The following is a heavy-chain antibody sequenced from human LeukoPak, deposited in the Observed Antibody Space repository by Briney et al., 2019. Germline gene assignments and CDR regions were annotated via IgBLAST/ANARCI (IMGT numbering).Heavy chain of an antibody. CDR3: ASGEGGIAAW. V-gene: IGHV4-31*03. J-gene: IGHJ4*02. Sequence: SETLSLTCTVSGGSISSGGYYWSWIRQHPGTGLEWIGYIYYSGSTYYNPSLKSRVTISVDTSKNQFSLKLSSVTAADTAVYYWASGEGGIAAWWGEGTLVTVSS. CDR2: IYYSGST. CDR1: GGSISSGGYY. D-gene: IGHD6-25*01.